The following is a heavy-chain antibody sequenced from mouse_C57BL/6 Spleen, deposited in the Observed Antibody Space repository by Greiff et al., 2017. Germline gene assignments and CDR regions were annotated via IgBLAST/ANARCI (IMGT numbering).Heavy chain of an antibody. CDR2: IDPSDSYT. J-gene: IGHJ4*01. D-gene: IGHD2-3*01. CDR3: ARKGYDQYYYAMDY. V-gene: IGHV1-50*01. CDR1: GYTFTSYW. Sequence: QVQLQQPGAELVKPGASVKLSCKASGYTFTSYWMQWVKQRPGQGLEWIGEIDPSDSYTNYNQKFKGKATLTVDTSSSTAYMQRSSLTSEDSAVYYCARKGYDQYYYAMDYWGQGTSVTVSS.